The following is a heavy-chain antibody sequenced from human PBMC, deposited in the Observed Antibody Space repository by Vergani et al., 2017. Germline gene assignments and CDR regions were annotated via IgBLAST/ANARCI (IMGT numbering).Heavy chain of an antibody. CDR3: AGDSSGWSDY. CDR1: GYTSTSYA. Sequence: QVQLVQSGAEVKKPGASVKVSCKASGYTSTSYAMHWVRQAPGQRVEWMGWMNAGNGNTKYSQKFESRVTITRDTSAHTAYMELSSLRSEDTAVYYCAGDSSGWSDYWGEGTLVTVSS. J-gene: IGHJ4*02. D-gene: IGHD6-19*01. V-gene: IGHV1-3*01. CDR2: MNAGNGNT.